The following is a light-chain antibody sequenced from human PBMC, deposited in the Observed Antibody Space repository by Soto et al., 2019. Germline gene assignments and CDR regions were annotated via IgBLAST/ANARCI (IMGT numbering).Light chain of an antibody. CDR1: QSISRY. CDR2: DAS. V-gene: IGKV3-11*01. Sequence: EIVLTQSPATLSLSPGERATLSCRASQSISRYLAWYQQKPGQAPRLLIFDASNRATGIPARFSGSGSGTDFTLTISSLESADFAVYYCQQRTNWVTFGQGTRLAIK. J-gene: IGKJ5*01. CDR3: QQRTNWVT.